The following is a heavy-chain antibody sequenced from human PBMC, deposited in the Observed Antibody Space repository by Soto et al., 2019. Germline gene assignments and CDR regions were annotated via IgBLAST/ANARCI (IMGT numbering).Heavy chain of an antibody. J-gene: IGHJ4*02. CDR3: ARDWGAY. CDR2: MSYDGSNK. CDR1: GFTFSSYA. D-gene: IGHD3-16*01. Sequence: QVQLVESGGGVVQPGRSLRLSCAASGFTFSSYAMHWVRRAPGKGLEWMAVMSYDGSNKYYADSVKGRFTISRDNSKHTLYLQMNSLRPEDTALYYCARDWGAYWGQGTLVIVSS. V-gene: IGHV3-30-3*01.